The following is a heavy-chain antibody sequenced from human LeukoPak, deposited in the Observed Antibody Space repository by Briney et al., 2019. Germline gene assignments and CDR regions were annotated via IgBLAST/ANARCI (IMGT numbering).Heavy chain of an antibody. CDR1: GFTFSTST. D-gene: IGHD6-25*01. CDR3: AAERYSDGCCWFDP. CDR2: INLGSGNT. V-gene: IGHV1-58*01. Sequence: ASVTVSCKASGFTFSTSTVQWLRQARGQRLDGMGWINLGSGNTRYAQNYQERVTISRDMSTSTVYMELNTLRSEDTAVYYCAAERYSDGCCWFDPWGQGTLVTVSS. J-gene: IGHJ5*02.